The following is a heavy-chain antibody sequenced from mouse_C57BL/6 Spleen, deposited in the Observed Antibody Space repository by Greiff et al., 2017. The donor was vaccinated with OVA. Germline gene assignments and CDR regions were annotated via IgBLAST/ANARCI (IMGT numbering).Heavy chain of an antibody. D-gene: IGHD3-2*02. Sequence: VKLQESGAELARPGASVKMSCKASGYTFPSYTMHWVKQRPGQGLEWIGYINPSSGYTKYNQKFKDKATLTADKSSSTAYMQLSSLTSEDSAVYYCARSDSSGPFAYWGQGTLVTVSA. CDR1: GYTFPSYT. V-gene: IGHV1-4*01. CDR3: ARSDSSGPFAY. CDR2: INPSSGYT. J-gene: IGHJ3*01.